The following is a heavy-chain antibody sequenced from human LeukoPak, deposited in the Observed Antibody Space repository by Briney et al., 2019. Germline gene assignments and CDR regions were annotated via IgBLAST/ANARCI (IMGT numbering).Heavy chain of an antibody. D-gene: IGHD3-10*01. CDR1: GGSISHYF. V-gene: IGHV4-59*01. CDR2: MFYSGST. Sequence: SETLSLTCTVSGGSISHYFFTWIRQPPGKGLEWVGYMFYSGSTNYNPSLKNRVTMSIDTSKSQFSLNPYFVTAADTALYYCATAGEFSGSSPLGVFDIWGQGAMVTVSS. CDR3: ATAGEFSGSSPLGVFDI. J-gene: IGHJ3*02.